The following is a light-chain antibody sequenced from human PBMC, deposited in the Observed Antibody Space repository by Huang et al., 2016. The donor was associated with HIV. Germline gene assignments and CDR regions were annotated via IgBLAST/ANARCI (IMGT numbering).Light chain of an antibody. J-gene: IGKJ5*01. V-gene: IGKV1-39*01. Sequence: DIQMTQSPSSLSASVGDRVTITCRASQSISSYLNWFQQKPGKAPNLRIYAASSLQSGVPSRFSGSGSGTDFTLTISSLQPEDFATYYCQQSYSTPITFGLGTRLEIK. CDR1: QSISSY. CDR3: QQSYSTPIT. CDR2: AAS.